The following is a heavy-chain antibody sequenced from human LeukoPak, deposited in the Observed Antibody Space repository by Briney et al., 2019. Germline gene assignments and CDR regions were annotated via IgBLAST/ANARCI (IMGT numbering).Heavy chain of an antibody. V-gene: IGHV3-30*18. J-gene: IGHJ4*02. CDR3: AKDIGRGWYLLYFDY. D-gene: IGHD6-19*01. Sequence: GRSLRPSCAASGFTFSSYGMHWVRQAPGKGLEWVAVISYDGSNKYYADSVKGRFTISRDNSKNTLYLQMNSLRAEDTAVYYCAKDIGRGWYLLYFDYWGQGTLVTVSS. CDR1: GFTFSSYG. CDR2: ISYDGSNK.